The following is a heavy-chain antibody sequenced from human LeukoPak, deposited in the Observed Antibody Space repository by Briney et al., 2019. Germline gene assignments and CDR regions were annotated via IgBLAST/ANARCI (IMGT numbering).Heavy chain of an antibody. D-gene: IGHD3-10*01. J-gene: IGHJ4*02. CDR2: IKEDGSEK. V-gene: IGHV3-7*05. CDR1: GFTFSTYW. Sequence: GGSLRLSCAASGFTFSTYWMTWVRQSPGKGLEWVANIKEDGSEKYYVDSVKGRFTISRDNAKNSLYLQMNSLRAEDTALYYCAYGSGSVGVDYWGQGTLVTVSS. CDR3: AYGSGSVGVDY.